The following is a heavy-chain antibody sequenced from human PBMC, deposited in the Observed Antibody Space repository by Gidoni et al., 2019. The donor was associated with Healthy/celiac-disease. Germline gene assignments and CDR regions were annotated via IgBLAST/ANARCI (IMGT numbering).Heavy chain of an antibody. CDR1: GGSFSGYY. V-gene: IGHV4-34*01. J-gene: IGHJ5*02. CDR2: INHSGST. Sequence: QVQLQQWGAGLLEHSETLSLTRAVDGGSFSGYYWRGIRQPPGKGLGGIGEINHSGSTNYTPSLKSRVTISVDTSKNQFSLKLSSVTAADTAVYYCARGPYSTWGQGTLVTVSS. CDR3: ARGPYST. D-gene: IGHD6-13*01.